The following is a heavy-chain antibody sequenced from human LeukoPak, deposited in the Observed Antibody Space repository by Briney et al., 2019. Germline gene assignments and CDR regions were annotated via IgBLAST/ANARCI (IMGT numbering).Heavy chain of an antibody. CDR2: IKHDGSEK. D-gene: IGHD3-16*01. CDR1: GFTFRSHW. J-gene: IGHJ4*02. Sequence: GGSLRLSCAASGFTFRSHWMTRVRQAPGKGLEWVANIKHDGSEKYYVDSVKGRFTISRDNAKNSLYLQMNSLRAEDTAVYYCARDSGVGDFDYWGQGTLVTVSS. V-gene: IGHV3-7*01. CDR3: ARDSGVGDFDY.